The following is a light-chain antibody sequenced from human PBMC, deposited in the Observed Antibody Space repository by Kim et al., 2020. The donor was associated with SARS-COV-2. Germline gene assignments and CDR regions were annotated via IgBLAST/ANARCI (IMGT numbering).Light chain of an antibody. CDR3: SSYAGSNTYV. Sequence: QSVLTQPPSASGSPGQSVTISCTGASSNVGSYNFVSWYQQHPGKAPKLIIYEVSKRPSGVPDRFSGSKSGNTASLTVSGLQAEDEADYYCSSYAGSNTYVFGTGTKVTVL. J-gene: IGLJ1*01. V-gene: IGLV2-8*01. CDR2: EVS. CDR1: SSNVGSYNF.